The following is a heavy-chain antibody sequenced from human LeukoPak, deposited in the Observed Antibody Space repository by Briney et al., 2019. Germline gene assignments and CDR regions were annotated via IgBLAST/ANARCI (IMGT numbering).Heavy chain of an antibody. V-gene: IGHV3-33*01. Sequence: GGSLRLSCAASGFTFSSYGMHWVRQAPGKGLEWVAVIWYDGSNKYYADSVKGRFTISRDNSKNTLYLQMNSLRAEDTAVYYCARGPVVPAEPDYWGQGTLVTVSS. CDR1: GFTFSSYG. J-gene: IGHJ4*02. CDR2: IWYDGSNK. CDR3: ARGPVVPAEPDY. D-gene: IGHD2-2*01.